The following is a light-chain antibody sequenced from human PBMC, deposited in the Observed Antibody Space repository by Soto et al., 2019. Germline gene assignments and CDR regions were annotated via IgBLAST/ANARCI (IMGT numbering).Light chain of an antibody. CDR2: GNT. Sequence: QPVLTQPPSVSGAPGQRVTISCTGSSSNIGSGYDVHWYQQLPGTAPKLLIYGNTNRPSGVPDRFSGSKSGTSASLAITGLQAEDEADYYCQSYDSSLSDWVFGGGTKLIVL. CDR1: SSNIGSGYD. J-gene: IGLJ3*02. V-gene: IGLV1-40*01. CDR3: QSYDSSLSDWV.